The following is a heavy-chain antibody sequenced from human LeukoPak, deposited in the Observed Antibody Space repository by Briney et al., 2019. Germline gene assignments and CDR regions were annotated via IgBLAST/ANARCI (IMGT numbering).Heavy chain of an antibody. V-gene: IGHV3-21*01. D-gene: IGHD7-27*01. CDR1: GFTFSSYS. J-gene: IGHJ4*02. CDR3: ARDGDWGRYDH. CDR2: ISSSGSYI. Sequence: GGSLRLSCAASGFTFSSYSMNWVRQAPGKGLEWVSSISSSGSYIYYADSVKGRFTISRDNAKNSLYLQLNSLRAEDTAVYYCARDGDWGRYDHWGQGTLVIVSS.